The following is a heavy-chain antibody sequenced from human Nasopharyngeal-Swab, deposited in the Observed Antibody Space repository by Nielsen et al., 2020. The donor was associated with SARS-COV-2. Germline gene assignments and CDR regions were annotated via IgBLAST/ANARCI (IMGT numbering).Heavy chain of an antibody. D-gene: IGHD5-18*01. V-gene: IGHV1-58*02. CDR3: AAITGDTATGKGHPLGFDP. CDR1: GFTFTSSA. Sequence: SLKVSCKASGFTFTSSAMQWVRQARGQRLEWIGWIVVGSGNTNYAQKFQERVTITRDMSTSTAYMELSSLRSEDTAVYYCAAITGDTATGKGHPLGFDPWGQGTLVTVSS. J-gene: IGHJ5*02. CDR2: IVVGSGNT.